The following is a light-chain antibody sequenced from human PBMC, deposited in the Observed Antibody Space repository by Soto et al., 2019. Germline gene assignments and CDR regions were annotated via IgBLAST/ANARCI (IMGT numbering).Light chain of an antibody. CDR2: DVS. CDR3: GSYTSSSTYV. CDR1: SSDVGGYNY. V-gene: IGLV2-14*03. J-gene: IGLJ1*01. Sequence: QSVLTQPASVSGSPGQSITISCTGTSSDVGGYNYVSWYQHHPGKAPKLMIFDVSDRPSGVSNRFSGSKSGNTASLSISGLQAEDEADYYCGSYTSSSTYVFGTGTKVTVL.